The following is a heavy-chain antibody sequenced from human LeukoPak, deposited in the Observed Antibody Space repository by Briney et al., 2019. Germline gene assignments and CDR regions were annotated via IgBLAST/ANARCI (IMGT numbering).Heavy chain of an antibody. Sequence: GGSLRLSCAASGFTFSSYSMNWVRQAPGKGLEWVAYISSSSSTIYYADSVKGRFTIPRDNAKNSLYLQMNSLGAEDTALYYCARALSDYGDSAHGMDVWGQGTTVTVSS. V-gene: IGHV3-48*01. CDR3: ARALSDYGDSAHGMDV. D-gene: IGHD4-17*01. CDR2: ISSSSSTI. CDR1: GFTFSSYS. J-gene: IGHJ6*02.